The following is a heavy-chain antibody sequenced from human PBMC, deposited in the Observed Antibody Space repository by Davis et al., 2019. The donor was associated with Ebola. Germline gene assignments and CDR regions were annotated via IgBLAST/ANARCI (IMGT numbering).Heavy chain of an antibody. J-gene: IGHJ6*02. D-gene: IGHD6-19*01. CDR3: ARDTVIAVAGIDYRYYGMDV. CDR1: GGSISSYY. CDR2: IYYSGST. V-gene: IGHV4-59*12. Sequence: SETLSLTCTVSGGSISSYYWSWIRQPPGKGLEWIGYIYYSGSTNYNPSLKSRVTISVDTSKNQFSLKLSSVTAADTAVYYCARDTVIAVAGIDYRYYGMDVWGQGTTVTVSS.